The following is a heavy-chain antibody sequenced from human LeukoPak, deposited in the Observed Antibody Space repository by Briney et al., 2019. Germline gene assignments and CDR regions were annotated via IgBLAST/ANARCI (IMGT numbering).Heavy chain of an antibody. J-gene: IGHJ4*02. V-gene: IGHV4-59*08. Sequence: SETLSLTCTISGTAISSYFWNWIRQSPAKGLEWIGYFYHIGGTSYNPSLRSRVTISVDSSQKKFPLQVTSVTAADTAIYYCAGGRMGRYYDHWGQGTLVAVSS. CDR1: GTAISSYF. D-gene: IGHD1-26*01. CDR2: FYHIGGT. CDR3: AGGRMGRYYDH.